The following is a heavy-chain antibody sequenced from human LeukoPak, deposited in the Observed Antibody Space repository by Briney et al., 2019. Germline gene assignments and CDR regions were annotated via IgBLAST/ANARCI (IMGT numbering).Heavy chain of an antibody. V-gene: IGHV1-2*02. CDR1: GYTSTGYY. CDR2: INPNSGGT. D-gene: IGHD3-10*01. J-gene: IGHJ6*02. Sequence: GASVKVSCKASGYTSTGYYMHWVRQAPGQGLEWMGWINPNSGGTNYAQKFQGRVTMTRDTSISTAYMELSRLRSDDTAVYYCARTEYYYGSGSLPNGMDVWGQGTTVTVSS. CDR3: ARTEYYYGSGSLPNGMDV.